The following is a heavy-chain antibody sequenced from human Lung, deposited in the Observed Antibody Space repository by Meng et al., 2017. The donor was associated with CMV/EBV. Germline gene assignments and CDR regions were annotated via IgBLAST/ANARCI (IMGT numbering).Heavy chain of an antibody. V-gene: IGHV1-69*05. CDR3: ARGPGELYYFDY. CDR2: IIPIFGTA. D-gene: IGHD3-16*01. Sequence: KAAGGNVSSDAISWVRKAPGQGLEWMGGIIPIFGTANYAQKFQGRVTITTDESTSTAYMELSSLRSEDTAVYYCARGPGELYYFDYWGQGTLVTVSS. CDR1: GGNVSSDA. J-gene: IGHJ4*02.